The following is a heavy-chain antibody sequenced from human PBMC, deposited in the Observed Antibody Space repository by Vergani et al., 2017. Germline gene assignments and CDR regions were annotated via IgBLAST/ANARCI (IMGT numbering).Heavy chain of an antibody. CDR2: INHSGST. V-gene: IGHV4-38-2*02. D-gene: IGHD3-10*01. J-gene: IGHJ4*02. Sequence: QVQLQESGPGLVKPSETLSLTCTVSGYSISSGYSWGWIRQPPGKGLEWIGEINHSGSTNYNPSLKSRVTISVDTSKNQFSLKLSSVTAADTAVYYCARGESPRSYYYGSGSYFYFEYWGQGTLVTVSS. CDR1: GYSISSGYS. CDR3: ARGESPRSYYYGSGSYFYFEY.